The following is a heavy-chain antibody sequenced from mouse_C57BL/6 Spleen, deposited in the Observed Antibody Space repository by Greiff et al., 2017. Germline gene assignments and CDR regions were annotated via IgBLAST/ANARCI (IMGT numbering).Heavy chain of an antibody. CDR3: ARSREFDGRRGDAMDY. CDR1: GYTFTSYW. V-gene: IGHV1-69*01. D-gene: IGHD1-1*01. J-gene: IGHJ4*01. Sequence: QVHVKQPGAELVMPGASVKLSCKASGYTFTSYWMPWVKQRPGQGLEWIGEIDPSDSYTNYNQKFKGKSTLTVDKSSSTAYMQLSSLTSDDSAVYYCARSREFDGRRGDAMDYWGQGTSVTVSS. CDR2: IDPSDSYT.